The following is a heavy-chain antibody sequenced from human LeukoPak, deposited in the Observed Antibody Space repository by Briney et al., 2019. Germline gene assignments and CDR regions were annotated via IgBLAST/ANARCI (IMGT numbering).Heavy chain of an antibody. D-gene: IGHD7-27*01. CDR2: IYYSGST. J-gene: IGHJ5*02. Sequence: SETLSLTCTVSGGSITSTNYLWGWVRQPPGKGLEWIGNIYYSGSTYYSPSLKSRVTISIDTSKNQFSLKLSSLTAADTAVYYCARSHWGPFGSRIANWFDPWGQGTLVTVSP. CDR3: ARSHWGPFGSRIANWFDP. CDR1: GGSITSTNYL. V-gene: IGHV4-39*07.